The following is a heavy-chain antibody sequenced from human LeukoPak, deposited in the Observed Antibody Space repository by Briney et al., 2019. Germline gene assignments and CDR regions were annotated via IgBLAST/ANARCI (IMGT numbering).Heavy chain of an antibody. D-gene: IGHD4-23*01. CDR2: IYYSGST. V-gene: IGHV4-39*07. CDR1: GGSISSSSYY. CDR3: AREGKKGY. Sequence: PSETLSLTCTVSGGSISSSSYYWGWIRQPPGKGLEWIGSIYYSGSTYYNPSLKSRVTISVDTSKNQFSLKLSSVTAADTAVYYCAREGKKGYWGRGTLVTVSS. J-gene: IGHJ4*02.